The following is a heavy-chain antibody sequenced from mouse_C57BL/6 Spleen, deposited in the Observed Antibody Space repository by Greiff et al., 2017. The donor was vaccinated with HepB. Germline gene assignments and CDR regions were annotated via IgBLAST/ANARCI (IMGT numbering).Heavy chain of an antibody. CDR2: IHPNSGST. CDR3: ARPYYGPYYAMDY. J-gene: IGHJ4*01. D-gene: IGHD2-10*01. CDR1: GYTFTSYW. V-gene: IGHV1-64*01. Sequence: VQLQQSGAELVKPGASVKLSCKASGYTFTSYWMHWVKQRPGQGLEWIGMIHPNSGSTNYNEKFKSKATLTVDKSSSTAYMQLSSLTSEDSAVYYCARPYYGPYYAMDYWGQGTSVTVSS.